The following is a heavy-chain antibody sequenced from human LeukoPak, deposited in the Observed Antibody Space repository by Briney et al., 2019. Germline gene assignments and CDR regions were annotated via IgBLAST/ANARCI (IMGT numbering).Heavy chain of an antibody. Sequence: GGSLRLSCAASGFSFSSYSTNWVRQAPGKGLEWISYISSSSSTIYYADSVKGRFTISRDNAKNSLYLQMNSLRAEDTAVYYCARPLGHCSGGSCYGYDAFDIWGQGTMVTVSS. J-gene: IGHJ3*02. CDR3: ARPLGHCSGGSCYGYDAFDI. V-gene: IGHV3-48*01. CDR2: ISSSSSTI. CDR1: GFSFSSYS. D-gene: IGHD2-15*01.